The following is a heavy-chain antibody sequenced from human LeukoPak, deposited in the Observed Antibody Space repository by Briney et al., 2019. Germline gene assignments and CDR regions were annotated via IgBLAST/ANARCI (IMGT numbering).Heavy chain of an antibody. J-gene: IGHJ4*02. V-gene: IGHV5-51*01. CDR3: ARLSSSRDQRLDY. CDR1: GYPFNKYW. Sequence: GASLKISCTGSGYPFNKYWIAWVRQMPGKGLEWMGIIYPGDSHSAYSPSFQGQVTFSADKSINTAYLQWSSLKASDTAMYFCARLSSSRDQRLDYWGQGTLVTVSS. D-gene: IGHD6-13*01. CDR2: IYPGDSHS.